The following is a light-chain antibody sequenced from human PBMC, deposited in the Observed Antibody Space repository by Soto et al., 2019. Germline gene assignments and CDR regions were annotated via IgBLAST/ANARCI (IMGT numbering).Light chain of an antibody. CDR3: ETWDTNVVV. Sequence: QPVLTQSSSASASLGSSVKLTCTLSSGHSTYIIAWHQQQPGKAPRYLMKLEGSGSYNKGSGIPDRFSGSSSGADLYLTISNLQFEDEADYYCETWDTNVVVFGGGTKLTVL. V-gene: IGLV4-60*02. J-gene: IGLJ2*01. CDR2: LEGSGSY. CDR1: SGHSTYI.